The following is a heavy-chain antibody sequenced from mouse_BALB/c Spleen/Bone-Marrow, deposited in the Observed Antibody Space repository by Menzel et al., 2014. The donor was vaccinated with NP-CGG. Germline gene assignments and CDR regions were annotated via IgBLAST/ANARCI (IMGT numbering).Heavy chain of an antibody. CDR1: GFDFSRYW. Sequence: VKEVKAGGGLVQPGGSLELSCAASGFDFSRYWMSWVRQAPGKGLEWIGEINPDSSTINYTPSLKDKFNISRDTAKNTLYLQMSKVRSEDTALYYCASNWDVGFAYWGQGTLVTVSA. CDR3: ASNWDVGFAY. D-gene: IGHD4-1*01. V-gene: IGHV4-1*02. J-gene: IGHJ3*01. CDR2: INPDSSTI.